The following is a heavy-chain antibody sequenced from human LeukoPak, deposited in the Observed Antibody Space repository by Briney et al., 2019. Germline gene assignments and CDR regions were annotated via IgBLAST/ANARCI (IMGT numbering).Heavy chain of an antibody. V-gene: IGHV3-30-3*01. CDR2: ISYDGSNK. J-gene: IGHJ4*02. D-gene: IGHD5-18*01. CDR1: GFTFSSYA. Sequence: PGGSLRLSCAASGFTFSSYAMHWVRQAPGKGLEWVAVISYDGSNKYYADSVKGRFTISRDNAKNSLYLQMNSLRAEDTAVYYCARGGYHAYYLDYWGQGSLVTVSS. CDR3: ARGGYHAYYLDY.